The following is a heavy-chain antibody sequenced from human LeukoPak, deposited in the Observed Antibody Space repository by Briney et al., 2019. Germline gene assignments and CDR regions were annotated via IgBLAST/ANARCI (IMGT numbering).Heavy chain of an antibody. D-gene: IGHD4-17*01. V-gene: IGHV3-33*01. J-gene: IGHJ6*02. CDR1: GFTFSSYG. CDR3: ASMGDYGDYLPRDYYYYGMDV. CDR2: IWYDGSNK. Sequence: GGSLRLSCAASGFTFSSYGMHWVRQAPGKGLGWGAVIWYDGSNKYYADSVKGRFTISRDNSKNTLCLQMNSLRAEDTAVYYCASMGDYGDYLPRDYYYYGMDVWGQGTTVTVSS.